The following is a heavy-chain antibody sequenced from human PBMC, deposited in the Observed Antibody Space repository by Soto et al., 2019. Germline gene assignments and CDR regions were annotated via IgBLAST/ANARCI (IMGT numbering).Heavy chain of an antibody. D-gene: IGHD5-12*01. CDR2: IIPIFGTA. CDR3: ARDLTVEMATITFRDDYYYGMDF. CDR1: GGTFSSYA. J-gene: IGHJ6*02. Sequence: SVKVSCKASGGTFSSYAISWVRQAPGQGLEWMGGIIPIFGTANYAQKFQGRVTITADESTSTAYMELSSLRSEDTAVYYCARDLTVEMATITFRDDYYYGMDFWGQGTTVTVS. V-gene: IGHV1-69*13.